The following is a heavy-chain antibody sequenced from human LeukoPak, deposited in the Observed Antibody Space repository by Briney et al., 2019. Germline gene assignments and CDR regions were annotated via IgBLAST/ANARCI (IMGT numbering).Heavy chain of an antibody. CDR2: ISSSSSTI. J-gene: IGHJ5*02. CDR3: ARDERMHYYDSSGRPENWFDP. D-gene: IGHD3-22*01. CDR1: GFSFSMYA. V-gene: IGHV3-48*04. Sequence: GGSLRLSCAASGFSFSMYAMHWVRQAPGKGLEWVSYISSSSSTIYYADSVKGRFTISRDNAKNSLYLQMNSLRAEDTAVYYCARDERMHYYDSSGRPENWFDPWGQGTLVTVSS.